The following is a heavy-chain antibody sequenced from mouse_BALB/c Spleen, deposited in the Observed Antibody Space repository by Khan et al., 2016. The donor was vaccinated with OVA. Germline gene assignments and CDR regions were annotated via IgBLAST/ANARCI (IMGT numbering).Heavy chain of an antibody. CDR2: ISYSGST. J-gene: IGHJ2*01. V-gene: IGHV3-2*02. D-gene: IGHD1-2*01. CDR3: ARTARIKY. Sequence: EVELQESGPGLVKPSQSLSLTCTVTAYSITSGYGWNWIRQFPGNKLEWMGYISYSGSTNYNPSLKSRISITRDTSKNQFFLQLNSVTTEDTATYYCARTARIKYWGQGTTLTVSS. CDR1: AYSITSGYG.